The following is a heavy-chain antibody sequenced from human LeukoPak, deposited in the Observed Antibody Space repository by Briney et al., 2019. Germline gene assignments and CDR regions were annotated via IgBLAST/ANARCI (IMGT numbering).Heavy chain of an antibody. CDR3: ARALWSGGGYYGDY. D-gene: IGHD3-22*01. J-gene: IGHJ4*02. CDR2: ISGDGSST. V-gene: IGHV3-23*01. CDR1: GFTFSSYS. Sequence: PGGSLRLSCAASGFTFSSYSMNWVRQAPGKGLEWVSSISGDGSSTNFADSVKGRFTISRDNSKNTLYLQMNSLRAEDTALYYCARALWSGGGYYGDYWGQGTLVTVSS.